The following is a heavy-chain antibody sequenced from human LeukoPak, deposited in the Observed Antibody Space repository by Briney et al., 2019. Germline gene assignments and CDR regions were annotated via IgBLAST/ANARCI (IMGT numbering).Heavy chain of an antibody. D-gene: IGHD6-13*01. CDR3: ATHSSSWGEFDY. J-gene: IGHJ4*02. V-gene: IGHV4-39*01. CDR1: GGSISSYY. Sequence: SETLSLTCTVSGGSISSYYWGWIRQPPGKGLEWIGSIYYSGSTYYNPSLKSRVTISVDTSKNQFSLKLSSVTAADTAVYYCATHSSSWGEFDYWGQGTLVTVSS. CDR2: IYYSGST.